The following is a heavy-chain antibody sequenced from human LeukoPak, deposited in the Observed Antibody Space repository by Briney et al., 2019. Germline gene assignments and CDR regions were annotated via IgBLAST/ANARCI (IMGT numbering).Heavy chain of an antibody. J-gene: IGHJ4*02. CDR1: GFPFSSYG. CDR3: ARDYCSSFSCQDY. V-gene: IGHV3-33*01. CDR2: IWYDGSNQ. D-gene: IGHD2-2*01. Sequence: SGRSLRLSCAASGFPFSSYGVHWVRQAPGKGLEWVAIIWYDGSNQYYADSVKGRFTISRDNSKNTLYLQMNSLRAEDTAVYYCARDYCSSFSCQDYWGQGTLVTVSS.